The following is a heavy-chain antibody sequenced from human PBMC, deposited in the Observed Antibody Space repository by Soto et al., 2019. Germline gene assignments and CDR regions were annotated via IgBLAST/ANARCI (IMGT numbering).Heavy chain of an antibody. V-gene: IGHV4-39*01. Sequence: QLQLQESGPGLVKPSETLSLTCTVSGGSISSSSSYWGWIRQPPGKGLEWIGSMSYSGSTYNNPSLKSRVTLSVDPSQRRISLKLPSVTAADTAVYYCARHRVPSVYDPIPGCFDSWGQGILVTASS. CDR3: ARHRVPSVYDPIPGCFDS. CDR1: GGSISSSSSY. CDR2: MSYSGST. D-gene: IGHD5-12*01. J-gene: IGHJ4*02.